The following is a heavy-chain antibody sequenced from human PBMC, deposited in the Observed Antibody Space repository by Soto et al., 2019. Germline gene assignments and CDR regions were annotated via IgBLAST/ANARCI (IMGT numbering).Heavy chain of an antibody. CDR2: IFPGDSDT. CDR3: ARLRSSGYDDFDI. Sequence: PGESLKISCKGSGTSFTSYWIAWVRQVPGKGLEWMGIIFPGDSDTRSSPSFQGQVTMSVDKSITTAYLQWSSLKASDTAMYYCARLRSSGYDDFDIWGQGTRVTVSS. CDR1: GTSFTSYW. V-gene: IGHV5-51*01. D-gene: IGHD3-22*01. J-gene: IGHJ3*02.